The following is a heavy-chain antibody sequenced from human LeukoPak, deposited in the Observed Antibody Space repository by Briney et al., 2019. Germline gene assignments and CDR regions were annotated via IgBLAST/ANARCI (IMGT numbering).Heavy chain of an antibody. D-gene: IGHD3-22*01. CDR1: GFTLSSNF. Sequence: GGSLRLSCAPSGFTLSSNFLSWVRQAPGKGLEWVSVIYSADTTYYADSVKGRSTISRDNSKNTLYLQMNSLRVEDTAVYYCARLHHDSSGYYLDYWGQGTLVTVSS. CDR2: IYSADTT. J-gene: IGHJ4*02. V-gene: IGHV3-53*01. CDR3: ARLHHDSSGYYLDY.